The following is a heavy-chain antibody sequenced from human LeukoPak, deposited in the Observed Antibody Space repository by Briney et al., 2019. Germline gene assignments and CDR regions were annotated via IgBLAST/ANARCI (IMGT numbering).Heavy chain of an antibody. V-gene: IGHV3-33*06. CDR3: AKEVLPGIAGAGPLSASFDY. CDR1: GFTFSSYG. Sequence: GRSLRLSCAASGFTFSSYGMHWVRQAPGKGLEWVAVIWYDGSNQYYADSVKGRFTISRDNSKNTLYLQMNILRAEDTAGYYCAKEVLPGIAGAGPLSASFDYWGQRTLVTVSS. CDR2: IWYDGSNQ. J-gene: IGHJ4*02. D-gene: IGHD6-19*01.